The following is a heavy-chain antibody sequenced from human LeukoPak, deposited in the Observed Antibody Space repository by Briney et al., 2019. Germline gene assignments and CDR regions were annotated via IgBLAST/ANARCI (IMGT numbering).Heavy chain of an antibody. CDR2: ISSSSSYI. J-gene: IGHJ4*02. D-gene: IGHD2-15*01. V-gene: IGHV3-21*01. Sequence: GGSLRLSCAASGFTFSSYSMNWVRQAPGKGLEWVSSISSSSSYIYYADSVKGRFIISRDNAKNSLYLQMNSLRAEDTAVYYCARGDGGSPFDYWGQGTLSPSPQ. CDR1: GFTFSSYS. CDR3: ARGDGGSPFDY.